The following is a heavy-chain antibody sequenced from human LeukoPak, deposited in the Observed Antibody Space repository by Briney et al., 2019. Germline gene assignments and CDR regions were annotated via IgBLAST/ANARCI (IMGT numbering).Heavy chain of an antibody. D-gene: IGHD1-26*01. CDR1: GFTLSSYG. J-gene: IGHJ6*02. CDR3: AKVGGRYGYYYNGMDV. Sequence: GGSLRLSCAASGFTLSSYGMHWVRQAPGKGLEWVAVIVSDGSNQYYADSVKGRFTISRENSENTLFLQMNSLRAEDTAVYYCAKVGGRYGYYYNGMDVWGQGTTVTVSS. CDR2: IVSDGSNQ. V-gene: IGHV3-30*18.